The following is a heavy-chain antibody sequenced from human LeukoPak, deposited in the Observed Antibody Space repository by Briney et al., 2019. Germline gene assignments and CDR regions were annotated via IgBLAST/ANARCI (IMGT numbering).Heavy chain of an antibody. Sequence: PGRSLRLSCAAPGFTFSSYGMHWVRQAPGKGLEWVAVIWYDGSNKYYADSVKGRFTISRDNSKNTLYLQMSSLRAEDTAVYYCAKDRAAAGYYFDYWGQGTLVTVSS. CDR2: IWYDGSNK. J-gene: IGHJ4*02. CDR3: AKDRAAAGYYFDY. D-gene: IGHD6-13*01. CDR1: GFTFSSYG. V-gene: IGHV3-33*06.